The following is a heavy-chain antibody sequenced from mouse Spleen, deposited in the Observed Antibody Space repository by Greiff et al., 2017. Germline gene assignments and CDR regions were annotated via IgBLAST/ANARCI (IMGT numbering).Heavy chain of an antibody. CDR3: ARRMITTGYYFGD. V-gene: IGHV5-9-3*01. Sequence: DVQLQESGGGLVKLGGSLKLSCAASGFTFSSYAMSWVRQTPEKRLEWVATISSGGGNTYYPDSVKGRLAISRDNAKNTLYLQMSSLKSEETAMYYCARRMITTGYYFGDWGQGTTLTVSS. J-gene: IGHJ2*01. CDR1: GFTFSSYA. CDR2: ISSGGGNT. D-gene: IGHD2-4*01.